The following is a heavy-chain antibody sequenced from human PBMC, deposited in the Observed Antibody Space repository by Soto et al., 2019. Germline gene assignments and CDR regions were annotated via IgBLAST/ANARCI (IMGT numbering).Heavy chain of an antibody. Sequence: QLQLQESGPGLVKPSETLSLTCTVSGGSISSSSYYWGWIRQPPGKGLEWIGSIYYSGSTYYNPSLQSRLTISLDWSKDQCCLKLSSVTSAESAVYYCLSHAVHSSEVTDYWGQETLLTVSS. J-gene: IGHJ4*02. CDR1: GGSISSSSYY. CDR2: IYYSGST. V-gene: IGHV4-39*01. CDR3: LSHAVHSSEVTDY. D-gene: IGHD6-19*01.